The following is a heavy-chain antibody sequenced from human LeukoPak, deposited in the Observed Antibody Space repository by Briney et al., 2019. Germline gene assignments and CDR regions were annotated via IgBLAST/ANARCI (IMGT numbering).Heavy chain of an antibody. Sequence: ASVKVSFKASGYTFTSYYMHWVRQAPGQGLEWMGIINPSGGSTSYAQKFQGRVTMTRDTSTSTVYMELSSLRSEDTAVYYCARADYYGSGSYSTEAFDYWGQGTLVTVSS. CDR2: INPSGGST. V-gene: IGHV1-46*01. D-gene: IGHD3-10*01. J-gene: IGHJ4*02. CDR3: ARADYYGSGSYSTEAFDY. CDR1: GYTFTSYY.